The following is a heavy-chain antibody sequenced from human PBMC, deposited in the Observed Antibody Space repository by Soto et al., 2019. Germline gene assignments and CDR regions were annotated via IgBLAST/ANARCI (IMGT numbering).Heavy chain of an antibody. D-gene: IGHD1-7*01. J-gene: IGHJ6*03. V-gene: IGHV4-39*01. Sequence: TSETLSLTCTVSSGSISSSSSYWGWIRQPPGKGLEWIGSIYYSGNTYYNPSLKSRVTISIDSSKTQFSLKLSSVTAADTAVYYCASTNYTPLYMDVWGKGTTVTVS. CDR3: ASTNYTPLYMDV. CDR1: SGSISSSSSY. CDR2: IYYSGNT.